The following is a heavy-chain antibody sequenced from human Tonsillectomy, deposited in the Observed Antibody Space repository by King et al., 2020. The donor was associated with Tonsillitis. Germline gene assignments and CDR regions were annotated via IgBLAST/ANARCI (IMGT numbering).Heavy chain of an antibody. CDR1: GGSISSSSYY. CDR2: IYYSGST. J-gene: IGHJ4*02. CDR3: ARELRYFDWSSKLDY. D-gene: IGHD3-9*01. Sequence: QLQESGPGLVKPSETLSLTCTVSGGSISSSSYYWGWIRQPPGKGLEWIGSIYYSGSTYYNPSLKSRVSISVDTSKNQFSLKLTSVTAADTAVYYCARELRYFDWSSKLDYWGQGTLVTVSS. V-gene: IGHV4-39*07.